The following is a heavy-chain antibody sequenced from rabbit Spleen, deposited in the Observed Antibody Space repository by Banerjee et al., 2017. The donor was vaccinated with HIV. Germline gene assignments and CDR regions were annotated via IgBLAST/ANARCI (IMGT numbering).Heavy chain of an antibody. CDR3: ARDSGSSFSSYGMDL. Sequence: EESGGDLVKPGASLTLTCTTSGFSFSSSYYMCWVRQAPGKGLEWIACIYGGGGSSTAYASWAKGRFTISKTSSTTVPLQMTSLTAADTATYFCARDSGSSFSSYGMDLWGPGTLVTVS. CDR2: IYGGGGSST. J-gene: IGHJ6*01. D-gene: IGHD8-1*01. V-gene: IGHV1S40*01. CDR1: GFSFSSSYY.